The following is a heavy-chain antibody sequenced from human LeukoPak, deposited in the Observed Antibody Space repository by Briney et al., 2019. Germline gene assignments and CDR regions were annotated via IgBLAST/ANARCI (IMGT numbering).Heavy chain of an antibody. Sequence: PGGSLRLSCAASGFTFSSYDMHWVRQAPGKGLEWVAVISYDGSNKYYADSVKGRFTISRDNSKNTLYLQMNSLRAEDTAVYYCAKDLKPGYSSGWYPNWFDPWGQGTLVTVSS. CDR3: AKDLKPGYSSGWYPNWFDP. J-gene: IGHJ5*02. V-gene: IGHV3-30*18. CDR2: ISYDGSNK. CDR1: GFTFSSYD. D-gene: IGHD6-19*01.